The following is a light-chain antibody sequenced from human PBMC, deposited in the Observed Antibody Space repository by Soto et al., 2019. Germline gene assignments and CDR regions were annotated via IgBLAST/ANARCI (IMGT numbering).Light chain of an antibody. V-gene: IGLV2-14*01. CDR2: DVS. CDR1: SSDVGGYNY. J-gene: IGLJ1*01. Sequence: QSALTQPASVSGSPGQSITISCTGTSSDVGGYNYVSWYQQHPGKAPKLMIYDVSNRPSGVSDRFSGSKSGNTASLTSSGLQAEDEADYYCSSYTSSSTLLDVFGTGTKVTVL. CDR3: SSYTSSSTLLDV.